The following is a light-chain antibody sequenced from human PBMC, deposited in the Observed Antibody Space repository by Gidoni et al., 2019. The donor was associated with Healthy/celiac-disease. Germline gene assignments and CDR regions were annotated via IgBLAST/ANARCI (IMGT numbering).Light chain of an antibody. Sequence: DIQMTQSPSSLSASVGDRVTITCRARQSISSYSNWYQQKPGKATKLLIYAASSLQSGVPSRCSGSGSGTDFTLTISRLQPEDFANYYCQQSYSTPLTFGGGTKVEIK. J-gene: IGKJ4*01. CDR2: AAS. V-gene: IGKV1-39*01. CDR3: QQSYSTPLT. CDR1: QSISSY.